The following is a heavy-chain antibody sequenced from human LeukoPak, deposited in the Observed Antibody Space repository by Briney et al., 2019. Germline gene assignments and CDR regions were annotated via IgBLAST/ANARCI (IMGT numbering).Heavy chain of an antibody. D-gene: IGHD6-19*01. V-gene: IGHV4-59*08. CDR1: GGSISSYY. CDR3: ARHGYSSGWLVN. CDR2: IYYSGST. J-gene: IGHJ4*02. Sequence: SETLSLTCTVSGGSISSYYWSWIRQPPGKGLEWIGYIYYSGSTNYNPSLKSRVTISVDTSKNQFSLKLSSVTAADTAVYYCARHGYSSGWLVNWGQGTQVTVSS.